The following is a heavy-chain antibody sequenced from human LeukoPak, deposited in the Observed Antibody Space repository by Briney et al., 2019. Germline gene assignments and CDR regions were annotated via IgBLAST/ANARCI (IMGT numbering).Heavy chain of an antibody. CDR1: GFTFSSYA. V-gene: IGHV3-30*02. D-gene: IGHD3-22*01. CDR3: AKEEAIVVTSFDY. Sequence: PGGSLRLSCAASGFTFSSYAMHWVRQAPGKGLEWVSFTRYDGRDKYYADSVKGRFTISRDNSKNTLYLQMNSLRAEDTAVYYCAKEEAIVVTSFDYWGQGTLVTVSS. CDR2: TRYDGRDK. J-gene: IGHJ4*02.